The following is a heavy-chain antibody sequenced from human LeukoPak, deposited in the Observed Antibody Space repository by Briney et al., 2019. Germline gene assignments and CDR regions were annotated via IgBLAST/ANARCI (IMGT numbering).Heavy chain of an antibody. Sequence: GGSLRLSCAVSGFTFSDHHMDWVRQAPGKGLEWVGRIRNKANSYTTEYAASVKGRFTVSRDDSKNSLYLQLNSLKTEDTAVYYCTTSGNPSLIDIWGQGTMVTVSS. D-gene: IGHD1-26*01. J-gene: IGHJ3*02. CDR3: TTSGNPSLIDI. CDR1: GFTFSDHH. V-gene: IGHV3-72*01. CDR2: IRNKANSYTT.